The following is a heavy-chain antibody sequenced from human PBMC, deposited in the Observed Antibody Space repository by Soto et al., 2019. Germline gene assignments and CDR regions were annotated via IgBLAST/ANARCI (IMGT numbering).Heavy chain of an antibody. V-gene: IGHV1-18*01. CDR1: GYTFTSYG. CDR3: ARGHIVLMVYATDYGMDV. Sequence: QVQLVQSGAEVKKPGASVKVSCKASGYTFTSYGISWVRQAPGQGLEWMGWISAYNGNTNYAQKLQGRVTMTTDTSTSTTYMELRSLRSDDTAVYYCARGHIVLMVYATDYGMDVWGQGTTVTVSS. CDR2: ISAYNGNT. D-gene: IGHD2-8*01. J-gene: IGHJ6*02.